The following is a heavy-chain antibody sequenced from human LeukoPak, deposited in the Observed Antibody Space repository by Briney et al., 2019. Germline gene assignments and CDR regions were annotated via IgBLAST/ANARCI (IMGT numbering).Heavy chain of an antibody. J-gene: IGHJ4*02. Sequence: PGGSLRLSCAASGFTFSSYSMNWVRQAPGKGLEWVSSISSSSSYIYYADSVKGRFTISRDNAKNSLYLQMNSLRAEDTAVYYCASSGKQQLAPFDYWGQGTLVTVSS. CDR1: GFTFSSYS. CDR2: ISSSSSYI. V-gene: IGHV3-21*01. D-gene: IGHD6-13*01. CDR3: ASSGKQQLAPFDY.